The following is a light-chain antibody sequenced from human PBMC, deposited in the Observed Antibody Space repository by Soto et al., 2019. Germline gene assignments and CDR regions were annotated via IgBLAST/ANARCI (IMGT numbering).Light chain of an antibody. Sequence: QFVLTQPPSASGTPGQRVTISCSGSSSNIGSNTVNWYQQLPGTAPKLLIYSNNQRPSGVPDRFSGSKSGTSASLAISGLQSEDEADYYCAAWDDSLNVPYVFGTGTKLTVL. CDR3: AAWDDSLNVPYV. V-gene: IGLV1-44*01. CDR1: SSNIGSNT. J-gene: IGLJ1*01. CDR2: SNN.